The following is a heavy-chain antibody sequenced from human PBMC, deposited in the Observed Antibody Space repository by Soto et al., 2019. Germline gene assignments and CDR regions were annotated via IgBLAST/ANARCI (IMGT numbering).Heavy chain of an antibody. CDR1: GYTFTGYY. CDR2: INPNSGGT. CDR3: ARGYYYDSSGYYYFDY. Sequence: ASVKVSCKASGYTFTGYYMHWVRQAPGQGLEWMGWINPNSGGTTYAQKFQGWVTMTRDTSISTAYMELSRLRSDDTAVYYCARGYYYDSSGYYYFDYWGQGTLVTVSS. V-gene: IGHV1-2*04. D-gene: IGHD3-22*01. J-gene: IGHJ4*02.